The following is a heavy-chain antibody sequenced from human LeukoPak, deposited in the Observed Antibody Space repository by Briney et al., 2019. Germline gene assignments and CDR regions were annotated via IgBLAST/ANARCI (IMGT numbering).Heavy chain of an antibody. Sequence: GGSLRLSCAASGFIIDDYDMNWVRQIPGKGLEWFSRIKYNGDSAAYADSVEGRFTVSRDNAKSSLYLQMNSLRVEDTAVYYCARDNGDYFSAGYYYGMDVWGQGTTVTVSS. V-gene: IGHV3-20*04. CDR3: ARDNGDYFSAGYYYGMDV. CDR2: IKYNGDSA. CDR1: GFIIDDYD. D-gene: IGHD4-17*01. J-gene: IGHJ6*02.